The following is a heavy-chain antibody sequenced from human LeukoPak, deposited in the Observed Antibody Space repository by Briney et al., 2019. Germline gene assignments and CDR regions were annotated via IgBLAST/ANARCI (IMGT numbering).Heavy chain of an antibody. J-gene: IGHJ4*02. CDR2: IIPIFGTA. D-gene: IGHD3-22*01. V-gene: IGHV1-69*05. CDR3: ARGYGGVNYYDSSGYYFDY. Sequence: SVKVSCKASGGTFSSYAISWVRQAPGQGLEWMGRIIPIFGTANYAQKFQGRVTITTDESTSTAYMELSSLRSEDTAVYYCARGYGGVNYYDSSGYYFDYWGQGTLVTASS. CDR1: GGTFSSYA.